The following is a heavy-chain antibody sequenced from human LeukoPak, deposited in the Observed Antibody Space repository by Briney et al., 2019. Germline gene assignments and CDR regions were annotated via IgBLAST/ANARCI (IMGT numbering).Heavy chain of an antibody. V-gene: IGHV3-9*01. CDR2: IYWNGDGV. CDR3: AKVLGIWFGDFIFDS. Sequence: PGRSLRLSCAASGFNLKDHAMHWIRQPPGSGKGLEWVSGIYWNGDGVDYADSVKGRFTVSRDNSRNTLYLQINSLTTEDTALYYCAKVLGIWFGDFIFDSWGQGTLVTVSS. CDR1: GFNLKDHA. D-gene: IGHD3-10*01. J-gene: IGHJ4*02.